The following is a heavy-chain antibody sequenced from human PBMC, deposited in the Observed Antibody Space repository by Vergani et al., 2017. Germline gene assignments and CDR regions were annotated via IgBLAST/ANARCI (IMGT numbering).Heavy chain of an antibody. V-gene: IGHV1-46*01. Sequence: QVQLVQSGAEVKKPGASVKVSCKASGYTFTSYYMHWVRQAPGQGLEWMGIINPSGGSTSYAQKFQGRVTMTRDTSTSTVYMELSGLRSEDTAVYYCARATCSGGSCYRGFEYWGQGSLVTVSS. CDR2: INPSGGST. D-gene: IGHD2-15*01. CDR3: ARATCSGGSCYRGFEY. CDR1: GYTFTSYY. J-gene: IGHJ4*02.